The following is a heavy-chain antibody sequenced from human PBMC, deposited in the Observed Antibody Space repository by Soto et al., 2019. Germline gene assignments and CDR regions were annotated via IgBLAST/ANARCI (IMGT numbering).Heavy chain of an antibody. CDR1: GFTFSSYA. J-gene: IGHJ4*02. D-gene: IGHD6-19*01. CDR2: ISGSGGST. V-gene: IGHV3-23*01. Sequence: PGGSLRLSCTASGFTFSSYAVSWVRQAPGKGLEWVSAISGSGGSTYYADSVKGRFTISRDNSKNTLYLQMNSLRAEGTAVYYCAKDSEGSGWSENFDHWGQGTLVTVSS. CDR3: AKDSEGSGWSENFDH.